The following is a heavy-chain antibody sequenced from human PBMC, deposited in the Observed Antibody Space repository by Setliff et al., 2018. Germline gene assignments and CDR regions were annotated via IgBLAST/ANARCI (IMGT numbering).Heavy chain of an antibody. Sequence: ASVKVSCKASGYTLTKYYMHWVRQAPGQGLEWMGIINPSGGLTRYAQKFQGRVTMTRDTSTSTVYMEVSSLKSEDTAVYYCVRDLGQWALDFWGQGTLVTVSS. CDR3: VRDLGQWALDF. J-gene: IGHJ4*02. V-gene: IGHV1-46*03. D-gene: IGHD1-26*01. CDR2: INPSGGLT. CDR1: GYTLTKYY.